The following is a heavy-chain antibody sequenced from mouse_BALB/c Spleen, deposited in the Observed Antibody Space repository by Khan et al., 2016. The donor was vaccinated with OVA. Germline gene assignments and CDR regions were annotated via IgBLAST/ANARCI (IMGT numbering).Heavy chain of an antibody. J-gene: IGHJ3*01. CDR2: INPSTDYT. Sequence: QVQLKESGAELAKPGASVKMSCKASGYTFTNYWMHWVKQRPGQGLEWIGYINPSTDYTEYNQKFKDKATLTADKSSSTAYMQLTSLTFDDSSLYYCVNHGSSSAWFTYWGQGTLVTVSA. CDR3: VNHGSSSAWFTY. CDR1: GYTFTNYW. D-gene: IGHD1-1*01. V-gene: IGHV1-7*01.